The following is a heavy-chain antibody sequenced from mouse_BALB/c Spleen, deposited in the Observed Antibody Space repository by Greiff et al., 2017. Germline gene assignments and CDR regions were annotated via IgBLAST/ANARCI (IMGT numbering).Heavy chain of an antibody. CDR3: ARSDYGYYFDY. V-gene: IGHV1-82*01. CDR1: GYAFSSSW. J-gene: IGHJ2*01. Sequence: QVQLQQSGPELVKPGASVKISCKASGYAFSSSWMNWVKQRPGQGLEWIGRIYPGDGDTNYNGKFKGKATLTADKSSSTAYMQLSSLTSVDSAVYFCARSDYGYYFDYWGQGTTLTVSS. D-gene: IGHD1-2*01. CDR2: IYPGDGDT.